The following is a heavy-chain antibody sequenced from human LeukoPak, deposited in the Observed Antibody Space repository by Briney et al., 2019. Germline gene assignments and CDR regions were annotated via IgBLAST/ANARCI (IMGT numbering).Heavy chain of an antibody. CDR3: AKKQGGDTIFGYYFDY. V-gene: IGHV3-21*04. J-gene: IGHJ4*02. CDR2: ISSSSSYI. CDR1: GFTFSSYS. Sequence: PGGSLRLSCAASGFTFSSYSMNWVRQAPGKGLEWVSSISSSSSYIYYADSVKGRFTISRDNAKNSLYLQMNSLRAEDTAVYYCAKKQGGDTIFGYYFDYWGQGTLVTVSS. D-gene: IGHD3-3*01.